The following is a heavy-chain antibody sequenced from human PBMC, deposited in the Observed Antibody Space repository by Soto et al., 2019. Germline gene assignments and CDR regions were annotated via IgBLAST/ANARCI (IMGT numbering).Heavy chain of an antibody. CDR3: AKVRYSGSYSPNYYYGLDV. CDR2: ISYDGSNK. CDR1: GFTFSSYG. J-gene: IGHJ6*02. V-gene: IGHV3-30*18. D-gene: IGHD1-26*01. Sequence: GGSLRLSCAASGFTFSSYGMHWVRQAPGKGLEWVSVISYDGSNKYYADSVKGRFTISRDNSKNTLYLQMNSLRAEDTAVYYCAKVRYSGSYSPNYYYGLDVWGQGTPDTVS.